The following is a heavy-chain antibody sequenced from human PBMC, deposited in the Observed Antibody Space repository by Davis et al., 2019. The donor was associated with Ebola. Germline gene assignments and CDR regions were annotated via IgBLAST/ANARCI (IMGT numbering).Heavy chain of an antibody. J-gene: IGHJ4*02. V-gene: IGHV3-64*04. Sequence: GESLKISCSASGFTFSSYAMHWVRQAPGKGLEYVSAISSNGGSTYYADSVKGRFTISRDNSKNTLYLQMNSLRSDDTAIYSCAKESVKKTMIWGFDSWGRGTLVTVSS. D-gene: IGHD3-10*01. CDR2: ISSNGGST. CDR1: GFTFSSYA. CDR3: AKESVKKTMIWGFDS.